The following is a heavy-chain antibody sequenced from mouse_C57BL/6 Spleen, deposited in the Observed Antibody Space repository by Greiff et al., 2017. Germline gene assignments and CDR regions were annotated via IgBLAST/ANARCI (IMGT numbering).Heavy chain of an antibody. V-gene: IGHV7-3*01. J-gene: IGHJ4*01. CDR2: IRNKANGYTT. Sequence: EVLLVESGGGLVQPGGSLSLSCAASGFTFTDYYMSWVRQPPGKALEWLGFIRNKANGYTTEYSASVKGRFTISRDNSPSILYLQMNALRAEDSATYYCAINYAMDDWGKGTSVTVSS. CDR3: AINYAMDD. CDR1: GFTFTDYY.